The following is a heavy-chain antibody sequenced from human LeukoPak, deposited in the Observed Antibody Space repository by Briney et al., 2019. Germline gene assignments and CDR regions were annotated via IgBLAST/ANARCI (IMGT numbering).Heavy chain of an antibody. J-gene: IGHJ6*04. V-gene: IGHV3-30*18. Sequence: PGGSLRLSCVVSGLTFSSYGMHWVRQAPGKGLEWVAVISYDGSNKYYADSVKGRFTISRDNSKNTLCLQMNSLRAEDTAVFYCAKDAPPCSGGSCYSGYYFYGMDVWGKGTTVTVSS. CDR1: GLTFSSYG. CDR3: AKDAPPCSGGSCYSGYYFYGMDV. CDR2: ISYDGSNK. D-gene: IGHD2-15*01.